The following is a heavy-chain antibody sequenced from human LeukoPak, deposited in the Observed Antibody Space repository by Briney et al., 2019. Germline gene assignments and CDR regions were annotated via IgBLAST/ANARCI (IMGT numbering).Heavy chain of an antibody. CDR1: GGSISGTNW. CDR3: ARGCSSTSCWLRMDV. J-gene: IGHJ6*02. Sequence: SETLSLTCGVSGGSISGTNWWSWVRQPPGQGLEWIGEISLAGQTNYNPSLNGRVTMSLDKSSNQLSLHLTSVTAADTAVYYCARGCSSTSCWLRMDVWGQGTTVTVSS. CDR2: ISLAGQT. D-gene: IGHD2-2*01. V-gene: IGHV4/OR15-8*02.